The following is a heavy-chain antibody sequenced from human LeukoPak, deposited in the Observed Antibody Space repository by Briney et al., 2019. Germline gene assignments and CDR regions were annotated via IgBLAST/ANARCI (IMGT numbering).Heavy chain of an antibody. J-gene: IGHJ4*02. Sequence: GGALRLSCAASGFTLCNYAMSWVRQAPGEGLEWVSAISGSGDSTYYADSVKGRFTISRDSSMETLYLQMNSLRAEDTATYFCAKRLSFGVAIGDFDYWGQGTLVTVSS. V-gene: IGHV3-23*01. CDR3: AKRLSFGVAIGDFDY. CDR1: GFTLCNYA. CDR2: ISGSGDST. D-gene: IGHD3-3*01.